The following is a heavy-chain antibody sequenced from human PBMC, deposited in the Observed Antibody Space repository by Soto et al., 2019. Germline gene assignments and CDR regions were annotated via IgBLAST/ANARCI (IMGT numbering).Heavy chain of an antibody. D-gene: IGHD2-2*01. J-gene: IGHJ6*02. V-gene: IGHV3-33*01. CDR3: ARDRLQLGYGMDV. Sequence: WGSLRLSCAASGFTFISYGIHFFRHSPGKGLEWVAVIWYDGSNKYYADSVKGRFTISRDNSKNTLYLQMNSLRAEDTAVYYCARDRLQLGYGMDVWGQGTTVTVSS. CDR1: GFTFISYG. CDR2: IWYDGSNK.